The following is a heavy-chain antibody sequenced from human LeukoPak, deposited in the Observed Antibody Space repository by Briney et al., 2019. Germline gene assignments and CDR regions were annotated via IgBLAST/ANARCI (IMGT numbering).Heavy chain of an antibody. CDR2: IYTSGSP. CDR1: GGSISSYY. V-gene: IGHV4-4*07. CDR3: ARVVVAAKVYYYYYYMDV. Sequence: PSETLSLTCTVSGGSISSYYWSWIRQPAGKGLEWIGRIYTSGSPKYNPSLKSRVTISVDTSKNQFSLKLSSVTAADTAVYYCARVVVAAKVYYYYYYMDVWAKGPRSLSP. J-gene: IGHJ6*03. D-gene: IGHD2-15*01.